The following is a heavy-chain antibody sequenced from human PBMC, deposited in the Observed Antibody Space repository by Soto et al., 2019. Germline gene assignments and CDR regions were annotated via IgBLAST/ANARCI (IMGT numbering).Heavy chain of an antibody. Sequence: ASVKVSCKASGYTFTRYYINWVRQATGQGLEWMGWMNPNSGNTGYAQKFQGRVTMTRNTSISTAYMELSSLRSEDTAVYYCARWAYSSSWYYYYGMDAWGQGTTVTVSS. D-gene: IGHD6-13*01. V-gene: IGHV1-8*01. CDR3: ARWAYSSSWYYYYGMDA. J-gene: IGHJ6*02. CDR1: GYTFTRYY. CDR2: MNPNSGNT.